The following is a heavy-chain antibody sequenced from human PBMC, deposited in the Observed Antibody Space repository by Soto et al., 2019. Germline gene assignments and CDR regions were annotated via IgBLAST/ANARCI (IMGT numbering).Heavy chain of an antibody. Sequence: GGSLRLSCSASGFTFSSYDMHWVRQATGKGLEWVSAIGTAGDTYYPGSVKGRFTISRENAKNSLYLQMNSLRAGDTAVYYCARDLGSSGMDVWGQATTVTVSS. D-gene: IGHD6-19*01. CDR3: ARDLGSSGMDV. CDR1: GFTFSSYD. J-gene: IGHJ6*02. V-gene: IGHV3-13*01. CDR2: IGTAGDT.